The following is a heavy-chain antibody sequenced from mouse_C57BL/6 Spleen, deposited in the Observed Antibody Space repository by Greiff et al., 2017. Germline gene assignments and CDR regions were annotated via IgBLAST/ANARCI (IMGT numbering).Heavy chain of an antibody. D-gene: IGHD2-4*01. CDR2: ILPGSGST. CDR1: GYTFTGYW. Sequence: QVQLQQSGAELMKPGASVKLSCKATGYTFTGYWIEWVKQRPGHGLEWIGEILPGSGSTNYNEKFKGKATFTADTSSNTADMQISSLTTEDTAIYYCERMEDYDNSHAMDYWGQGTSVTVAS. CDR3: ERMEDYDNSHAMDY. J-gene: IGHJ4*01. V-gene: IGHV1-9*01.